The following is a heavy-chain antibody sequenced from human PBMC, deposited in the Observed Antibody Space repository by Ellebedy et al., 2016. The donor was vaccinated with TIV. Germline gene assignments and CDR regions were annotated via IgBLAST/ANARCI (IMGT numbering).Heavy chain of an antibody. D-gene: IGHD7-27*01. CDR2: ISYDGSNK. J-gene: IGHJ3*02. Sequence: GESLKISXAASGFTFSSYGMHWVRQAPGKGLEWVAVISYDGSNKYYADSVKGRFTISRDNSKNTLYLQMNSLKAEDTAVYYCAREVGMANWGSDAFDIWGQGTMVTVSS. CDR3: AREVGMANWGSDAFDI. CDR1: GFTFSSYG. V-gene: IGHV3-30*03.